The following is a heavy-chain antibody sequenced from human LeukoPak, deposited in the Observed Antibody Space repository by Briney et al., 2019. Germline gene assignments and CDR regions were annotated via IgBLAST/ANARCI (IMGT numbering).Heavy chain of an antibody. Sequence: GGSLRLSCAASGFTFSSYAMHCVRQAPGKGLEGVADISYDGSNKYYADSVKGRFTISRDNYKNTLYLQMNSLRAEDTAVYYCARDSYYKVDAFDIWGQGTMVTVSS. CDR1: GFTFSSYA. J-gene: IGHJ3*02. CDR2: ISYDGSNK. V-gene: IGHV3-30*04. D-gene: IGHD3-22*01. CDR3: ARDSYYKVDAFDI.